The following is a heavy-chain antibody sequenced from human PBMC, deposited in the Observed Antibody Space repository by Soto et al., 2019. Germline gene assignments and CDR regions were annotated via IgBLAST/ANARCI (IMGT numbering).Heavy chain of an antibody. CDR2: INHSGST. V-gene: IGHV4-34*01. Sequence: PSETLSLTCAVYGGSFSGYYWSWIRQPPGKGLEWIGEINHSGSTNYNPSLKSRVTIPVDTSKNQFSLKLSSVTAADTAVYYCARARTVAAAGTVDYWGQGTLVTVSS. CDR1: GGSFSGYY. J-gene: IGHJ4*02. D-gene: IGHD6-13*01. CDR3: ARARTVAAAGTVDY.